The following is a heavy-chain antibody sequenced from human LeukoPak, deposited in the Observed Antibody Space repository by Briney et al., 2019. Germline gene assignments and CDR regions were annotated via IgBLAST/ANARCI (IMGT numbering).Heavy chain of an antibody. CDR3: ARDPSNSSGWRAFFDY. V-gene: IGHV1-24*01. CDR1: GYTLTELS. CDR2: FDPEDGET. D-gene: IGHD6-19*01. Sequence: ASVKVSCKVSGYTLTELSMHWVRQAPGKGLEWMGGFDPEDGETIYAQKFQGRVTMTEDTSTTTAYMELRSLRSDDTAVYYCARDPSNSSGWRAFFDYWGQGTLVTVSS. J-gene: IGHJ4*02.